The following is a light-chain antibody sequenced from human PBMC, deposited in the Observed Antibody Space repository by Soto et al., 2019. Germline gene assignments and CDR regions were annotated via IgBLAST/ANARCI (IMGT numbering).Light chain of an antibody. CDR2: GAS. CDR3: QHYNNWPPKFT. Sequence: EIVMTQSPATLSVSPGERATLSCRASQSVSSNLAWYQQKPGQAPRLLIYGASTRVTGIPARFSGSGSGTEFTLTISSLQSEDFAVYYCQHYNNWPPKFTFGPGTQVDIK. J-gene: IGKJ3*01. V-gene: IGKV3-15*01. CDR1: QSVSSN.